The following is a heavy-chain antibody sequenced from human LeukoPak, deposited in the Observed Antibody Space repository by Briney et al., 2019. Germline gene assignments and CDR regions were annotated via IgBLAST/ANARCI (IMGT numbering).Heavy chain of an antibody. J-gene: IGHJ4*03. CDR1: GYTFTGYY. CDR3: ATVDYDSTVYCPDY. V-gene: IGHV1-2*02. D-gene: IGHD3-22*01. Sequence: ASVKVSCKASGYTFTGYYMHWVRQAPGQGLEWMGWINPNSGGTNYAQKFQGRVTMTRDTSISTAYMELSRLRSDDTAVYYCATVDYDSTVYCPDYWGQGTTVTVSS. CDR2: INPNSGGT.